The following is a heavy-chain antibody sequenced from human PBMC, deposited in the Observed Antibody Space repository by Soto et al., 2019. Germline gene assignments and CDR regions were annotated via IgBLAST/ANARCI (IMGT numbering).Heavy chain of an antibody. D-gene: IGHD6-13*01. CDR1: GYTLTELS. Sequence: ASVKVSCKVSGYTLTELSMHWVRQAPGKGLEWMGGFDPEDGETIYAQKFQGRVTMTEDTSTDTAYMELSSLRSEDTAVYYCATLGYSSGWYEEGTWFDPWGQGTLVTVSS. V-gene: IGHV1-24*01. CDR2: FDPEDGET. CDR3: ATLGYSSGWYEEGTWFDP. J-gene: IGHJ5*02.